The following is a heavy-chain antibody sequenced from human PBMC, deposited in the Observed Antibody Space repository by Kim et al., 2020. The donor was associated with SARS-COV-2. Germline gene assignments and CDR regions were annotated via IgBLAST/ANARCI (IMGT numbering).Heavy chain of an antibody. CDR2: INAGNGNT. J-gene: IGHJ4*02. CDR3: ARGAQTGRYDFSFY. D-gene: IGHD3-3*01. CDR1: GYTFTSYA. Sequence: ASVKVSCKASGYTFTSYAMHWVRQAPGQRLEWMGWINAGNGNTKYSQKFQGRVTITRDTSASTAYMELSSLRSEDTAVYYCARGAQTGRYDFSFYWGQGTLVTVSS. V-gene: IGHV1-3*01.